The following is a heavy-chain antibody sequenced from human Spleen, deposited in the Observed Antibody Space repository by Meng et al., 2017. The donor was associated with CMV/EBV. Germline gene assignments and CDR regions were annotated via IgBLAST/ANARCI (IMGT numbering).Heavy chain of an antibody. CDR1: GFTFSNYW. V-gene: IGHV3-7*03. J-gene: IGHJ4*02. CDR2: IKEDGSEE. CDR3: ARSYYDGSGHYGYFDY. D-gene: IGHD3-22*01. Sequence: GESLKISCTASGFTFSNYWMTWVRQAPGKGLEWVANIKEDGSEEYYVDSVKGRFTISRDNAKNSLYLEMNSLRAEDTALYYCARSYYDGSGHYGYFDYWGQGALVTVSS.